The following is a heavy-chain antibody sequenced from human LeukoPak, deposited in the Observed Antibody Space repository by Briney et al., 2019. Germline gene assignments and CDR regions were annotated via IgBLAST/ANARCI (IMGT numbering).Heavy chain of an antibody. Sequence: ASVKVSCKASGYTFTSYDINWLRQATGQGLEWMGWMYPNSGNTGYAQKFQCRVTMTRNTSISTAYMELSSLRSEDTAVYYCARAHIVVVPAAIGAYYYYYYGMDVWGQGTTVTVSS. CDR3: ARAHIVVVPAAIGAYYYYYYGMDV. J-gene: IGHJ6*02. D-gene: IGHD2-2*02. V-gene: IGHV1-8*01. CDR1: GYTFTSYD. CDR2: MYPNSGNT.